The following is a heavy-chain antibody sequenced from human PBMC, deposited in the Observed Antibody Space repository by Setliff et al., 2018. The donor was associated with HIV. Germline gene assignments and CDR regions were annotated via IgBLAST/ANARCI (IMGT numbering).Heavy chain of an antibody. J-gene: IGHJ4*02. D-gene: IGHD3-22*01. CDR1: GGSISSYS. CDR2: IYTSGST. Sequence: PSETLSLPCTVSGGSISSYSWSWIRQPPGKGLEWIGYIYTSGSTNYNPSLRSRVTISVDTAKTQFSLKLSSVTAADTAVYYCARGLSFYDPGGFDYWGQGTLVTVSS. V-gene: IGHV4-4*09. CDR3: ARGLSFYDPGGFDY.